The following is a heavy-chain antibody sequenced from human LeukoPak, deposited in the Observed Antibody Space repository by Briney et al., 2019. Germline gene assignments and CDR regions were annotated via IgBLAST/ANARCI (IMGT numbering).Heavy chain of an antibody. J-gene: IGHJ4*02. CDR3: ANGGNSGY. Sequence: PSETLSLTCTVSGGSISSGSYYWSWIRQPAGKGLEWIGRIYTSGSTNYNPSLKSRVTISADTSKNQFSLKLSSVTAADTAVYYCANGGNSGYWGQGTLVTVSS. CDR2: IYTSGST. V-gene: IGHV4-61*02. D-gene: IGHD4-23*01. CDR1: GGSISSGSYY.